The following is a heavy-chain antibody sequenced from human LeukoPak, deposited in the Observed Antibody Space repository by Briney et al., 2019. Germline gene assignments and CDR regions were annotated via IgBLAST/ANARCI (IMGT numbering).Heavy chain of an antibody. CDR2: ISSSSSTI. CDR1: GFTCSSYS. V-gene: IGHV3-48*01. Sequence: GGSLRLSCAAFGFTCSSYSMNWVRQAPGKGLEWVSYISSSSSTIYYADSVKGRFTISRDNAKNSLYLQMNSLRAEDTAVYYCASWYSRAEGDAFDIWGQGTMVTVSS. D-gene: IGHD6-13*01. CDR3: ASWYSRAEGDAFDI. J-gene: IGHJ3*02.